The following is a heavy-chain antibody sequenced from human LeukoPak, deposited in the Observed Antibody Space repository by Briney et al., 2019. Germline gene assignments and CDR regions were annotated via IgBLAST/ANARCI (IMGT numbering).Heavy chain of an antibody. J-gene: IGHJ4*02. V-gene: IGHV6-1*01. CDR2: TYFRSKWYN. Sequence: SQTLSLTCAICGDTVSSNSAAWNWLRQSPSRGLEWLGRTYFRSKWYNDYAESVKGRISINPDTSKNQFSLHLNSVNPEDTAVYYCANFYLDNWSQGSLVTVSS. CDR3: ANFYLDN. CDR1: GDTVSSNSAA.